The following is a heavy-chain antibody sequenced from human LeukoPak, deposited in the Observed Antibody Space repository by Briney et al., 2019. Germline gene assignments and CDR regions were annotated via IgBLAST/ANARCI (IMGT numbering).Heavy chain of an antibody. CDR3: ARDSGYGEPFDY. V-gene: IGHV4-59*02. Sequence: PSETLSLTCSVSDASVSSYYWSWIRQPPGKGLEWIAHIFYSGNTNFNPSLKSRITLSLDTSKNQFSLNLSSVTAADTAVYFCARDSGYGEPFDYWGQGTLVTVSS. D-gene: IGHD5-18*01. CDR2: IFYSGNT. CDR1: DASVSSYY. J-gene: IGHJ4*02.